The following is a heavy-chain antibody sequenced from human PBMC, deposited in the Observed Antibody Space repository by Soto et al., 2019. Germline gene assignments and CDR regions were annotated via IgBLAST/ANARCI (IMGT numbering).Heavy chain of an antibody. CDR3: VEGGWLDE. CDR2: ISGSDQST. D-gene: IGHD5-12*01. J-gene: IGHJ4*02. CDR1: GFPFSTYD. Sequence: EVQLLESGGGLVQPGGSLRLSCAASGFPFSTYDMSWVRQAPGKGLEWVSVISGSDQSTYYADSLNGRFTISRDNSKNTLYLQMDSLRVEDTAVYHGVEGGWLDEWGQGTLVTVSS. V-gene: IGHV3-23*01.